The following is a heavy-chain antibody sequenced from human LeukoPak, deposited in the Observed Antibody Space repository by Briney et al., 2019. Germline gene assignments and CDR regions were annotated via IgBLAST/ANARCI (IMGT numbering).Heavy chain of an antibody. Sequence: PGGSLRLSCAASGFSFSSYWMGWVRQAPGKGLGWVSRIQYDGSTTIYAASVKGRFPISRDNPKKTLYVQMNSLRAEDTAVYYCARALVAGVTLNALDIWGQGTMVTVSS. J-gene: IGHJ3*02. CDR2: IQYDGSTT. CDR3: ARALVAGVTLNALDI. CDR1: GFSFSSYW. V-gene: IGHV3-74*01. D-gene: IGHD2-15*01.